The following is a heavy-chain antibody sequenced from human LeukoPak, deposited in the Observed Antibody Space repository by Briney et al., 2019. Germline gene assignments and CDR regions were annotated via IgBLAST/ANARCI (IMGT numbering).Heavy chain of an antibody. CDR2: ISAYNGNT. Sequence: GASVKVSCKASGYTFTSYGISWVRQAPGQGLEWMGWISAYNGNTNYAQKLQGRVTMTTDTSTSTAYMELRSLRSDDTAVYYCARVNEDIVVVVPYKGWFDPWGQGTLVTVSS. V-gene: IGHV1-18*01. D-gene: IGHD2-15*01. J-gene: IGHJ5*02. CDR1: GYTFTSYG. CDR3: ARVNEDIVVVVPYKGWFDP.